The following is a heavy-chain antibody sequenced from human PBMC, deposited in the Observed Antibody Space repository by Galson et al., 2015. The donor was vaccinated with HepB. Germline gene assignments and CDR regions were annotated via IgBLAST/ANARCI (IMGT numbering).Heavy chain of an antibody. CDR3: ARLGGSGSRPD. Sequence: ETLSLTCTVSGGSINSFYWSWIRQPPGKALEWIGYIHHSGSTTNYNPSLQSRVTISVDTSKNQFFLRLSSVTAADTAMYYCARLGGSGSRPDWGQGTTVAVSS. J-gene: IGHJ6*02. V-gene: IGHV4-59*01. CDR1: GGSINSFY. CDR2: IHHSGSTT. D-gene: IGHD3-10*01.